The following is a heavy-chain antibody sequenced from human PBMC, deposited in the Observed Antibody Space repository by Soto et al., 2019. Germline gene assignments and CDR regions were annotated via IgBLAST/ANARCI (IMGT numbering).Heavy chain of an antibody. D-gene: IGHD1-1*01. CDR2: ISDYGRI. V-gene: IGHV3-74*01. Sequence: GGSLTLSCAASGFTFGNYRMPWVRQAPWKGLVWFSRISDYGRINYADSVKERFIISRDDARSELYLQLNDLRVEDTATYYCEIGGLEPFDHSAQGALVTASS. CDR3: EIGGLEPFDH. J-gene: IGHJ4*02. CDR1: GFTFGNYR.